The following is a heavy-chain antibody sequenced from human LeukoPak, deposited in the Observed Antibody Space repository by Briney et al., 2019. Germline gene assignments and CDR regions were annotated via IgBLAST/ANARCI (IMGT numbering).Heavy chain of an antibody. D-gene: IGHD5-18*01. CDR2: IYSGGST. CDR1: GFTFSDYY. CDR3: AKGRAMAYYFDY. Sequence: GGSLRLSCAASGFTFSDYYMSWIRQAPGKGLEWVSVIYSGGSTYYADSVKGRFTISRDNSKNTLYLQMNSLRAEDTAVYYCAKGRAMAYYFDYWGQGTLVTVSS. J-gene: IGHJ4*02. V-gene: IGHV3-53*01.